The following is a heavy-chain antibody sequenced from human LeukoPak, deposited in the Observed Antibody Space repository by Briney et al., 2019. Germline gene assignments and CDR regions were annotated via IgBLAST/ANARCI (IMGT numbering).Heavy chain of an antibody. D-gene: IGHD3-10*01. CDR2: ISSSSSTT. Sequence: GGSLRLSCAASGFTFSSYSMNWVRQAPGKGLEWVSYISSSSSTTYYADSVKGRFTISRDNSKNTLYLQMNSLRAEDTAVYYCAKEGFTMVRGAKLGRYFDYWGQGTLVTVSS. V-gene: IGHV3-48*01. CDR3: AKEGFTMVRGAKLGRYFDY. J-gene: IGHJ4*02. CDR1: GFTFSSYS.